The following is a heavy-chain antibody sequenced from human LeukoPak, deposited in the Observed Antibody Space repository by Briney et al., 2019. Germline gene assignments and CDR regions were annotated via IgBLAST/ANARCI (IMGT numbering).Heavy chain of an antibody. V-gene: IGHV1-69*13. D-gene: IGHD3-10*02. CDR1: GGTFSSYA. J-gene: IGHJ6*03. Sequence: ASVKVSCKASGGTFSSYAISWVRQAPGQGLEWMGGIIPIFGTANYAQKFQGRVTITADESTSTAYMELSSLRSEDTAVYYCASSPLGSGIYYYYMDVWGKGTTVTISS. CDR3: ASSPLGSGIYYYYMDV. CDR2: IIPIFGTA.